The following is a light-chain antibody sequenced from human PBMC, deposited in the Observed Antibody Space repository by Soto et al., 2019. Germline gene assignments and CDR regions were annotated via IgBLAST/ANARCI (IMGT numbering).Light chain of an antibody. J-gene: IGLJ2*01. CDR3: SSYTSSSTVV. Sequence: QSALTQPASVSGXXXXSXXXXXXGXSXDVGGYNYVSWYQQHPGKAPKLMIYDVSNRPSGVSNRFSGSKSGNTASLTISGLQAEDEADYYCSSYTSSSTVVFGGGTKLTV. V-gene: IGLV2-14*01. CDR2: DVS. CDR1: SXDVGGYNY.